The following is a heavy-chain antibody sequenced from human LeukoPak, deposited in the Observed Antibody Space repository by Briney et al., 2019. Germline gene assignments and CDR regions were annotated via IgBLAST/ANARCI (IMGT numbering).Heavy chain of an antibody. CDR1: GYSISSGYY. Sequence: PSETLSLTCAVSGYSISSGYYWGWIRQPPGKGLEWIGSMSHNRGTYYNPSLKSRVTISMDTSKNQFSLRLSSVTAADTAVYYCASYYASGVSAYNYYGMDVGQRDHGHRLL. CDR2: MSHNRGT. J-gene: IGHJ6*04. CDR3: ASYYASGVSAYNYYGMDV. V-gene: IGHV4-38-2*01. D-gene: IGHD3-10*01.